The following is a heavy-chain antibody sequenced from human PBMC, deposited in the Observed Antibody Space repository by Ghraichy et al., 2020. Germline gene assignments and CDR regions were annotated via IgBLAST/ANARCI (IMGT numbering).Heavy chain of an antibody. CDR2: IYYSGST. V-gene: IGHV4-39*01. Sequence: SETLSLTCTVSGGSISSSSYYWGWIRQPPGKGLEWIGSIYYSGSTYYNPSLKSRVTISVDTSKNQFSLKLSSVTAADTAVYYCARLFNYGWFDPWGQGTLVTVSS. J-gene: IGHJ5*02. CDR3: ARLFNYGWFDP. CDR1: GGSISSSSYY. D-gene: IGHD3-10*01.